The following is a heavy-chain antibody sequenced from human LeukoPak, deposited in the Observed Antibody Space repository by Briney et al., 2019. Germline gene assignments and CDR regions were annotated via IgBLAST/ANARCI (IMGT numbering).Heavy chain of an antibody. V-gene: IGHV1-69*05. D-gene: IGHD1-1*01. CDR3: ARDRGNWNDMNWFDP. CDR2: IIPIFGTA. CDR1: GGTFSSYA. Sequence: SVKVSCKASGGTFSSYAMSWVRQAPGQGLEWMGRIIPIFGTANYAQKFQGRVTITTDESTSTAYMELSSLRSEDTAVYYCARDRGNWNDMNWFDPWGQGTLVTVSS. J-gene: IGHJ5*02.